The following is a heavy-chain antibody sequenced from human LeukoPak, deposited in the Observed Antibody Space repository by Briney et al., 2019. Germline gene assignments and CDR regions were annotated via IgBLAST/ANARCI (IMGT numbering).Heavy chain of an antibody. CDR3: ARGGEFSGYEI. Sequence: GGSLRLSCAASGFTFSSYSMNWVRQAPGKGLEWVSFISTSSSYIYYADSVKGRFTISRDNAKNSLYLQMNSLRAEDTAVYYCARGGEFSGYEIWGQGTLVTVSS. D-gene: IGHD5-12*01. V-gene: IGHV3-21*01. CDR1: GFTFSSYS. CDR2: ISTSSSYI. J-gene: IGHJ4*02.